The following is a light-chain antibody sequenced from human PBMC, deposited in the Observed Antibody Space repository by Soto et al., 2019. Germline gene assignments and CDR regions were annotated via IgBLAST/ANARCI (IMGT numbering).Light chain of an antibody. Sequence: QSALTQPASVSGSPGQSITIPCTGTSSDVGGFNYVSWYQQHPGKAPKLIIYDVSNRPSGVSNRFSGSKSDNTVSLTISGLQAEDEADYYCSSYTNSPSYVFGTGTKLTVL. J-gene: IGLJ1*01. CDR2: DVS. CDR1: SSDVGGFNY. CDR3: SSYTNSPSYV. V-gene: IGLV2-14*01.